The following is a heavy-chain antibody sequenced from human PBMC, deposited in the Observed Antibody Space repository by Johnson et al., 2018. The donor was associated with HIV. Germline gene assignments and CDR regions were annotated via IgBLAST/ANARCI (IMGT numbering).Heavy chain of an antibody. CDR1: GFTFSNYA. CDR2: ISHDGSNK. D-gene: IGHD6-6*01. Sequence: QVQLVESGGGVVQPGRSLRLSCEVSGFTFSNYALHWVRQAPGMGLEWVAVISHDGSNKYYADSVKGRFTISRDNSKNTLYLQMNSLKTDDTAMYYCTTASSPTLLDAFDIWGQGTMVTGSS. J-gene: IGHJ3*02. CDR3: TTASSPTLLDAFDI. V-gene: IGHV3-30-3*01.